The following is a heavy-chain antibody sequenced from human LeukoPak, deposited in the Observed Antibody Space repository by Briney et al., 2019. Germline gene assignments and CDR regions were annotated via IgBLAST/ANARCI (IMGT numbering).Heavy chain of an antibody. V-gene: IGHV4-59*08. J-gene: IGHJ4*02. CDR3: ARLKAYYDILTGFPPSNYFDY. Sequence: SETLSLTCTVSGGSISSNYWSWIRQPPGKGLEWIGYIYYSGSTNYNPSLKSRVTISVDTSKNQFSLKLSSVTAADTAVYYCARLKAYYDILTGFPPSNYFDYWGQGTLVTVSS. CDR1: GGSISSNY. D-gene: IGHD3-9*01. CDR2: IYYSGST.